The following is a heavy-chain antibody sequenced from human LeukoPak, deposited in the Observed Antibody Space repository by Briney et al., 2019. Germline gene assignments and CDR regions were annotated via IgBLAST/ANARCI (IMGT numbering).Heavy chain of an antibody. Sequence: QPGGSLRLSCAASGFTFSSYAMSWVRQAPGKGLEWVSAISGSGGSTYYADSVKGRFTISRDNSKNTLYLQMNSLRAEDTAVYYCTNTPLFVDFSYFDYWGQGTLVTLSS. CDR1: GFTFSSYA. J-gene: IGHJ4*02. D-gene: IGHD3-3*01. CDR2: ISGSGGST. V-gene: IGHV3-23*01. CDR3: TNTPLFVDFSYFDY.